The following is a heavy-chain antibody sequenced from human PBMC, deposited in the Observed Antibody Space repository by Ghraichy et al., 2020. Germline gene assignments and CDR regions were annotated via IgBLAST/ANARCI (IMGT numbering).Heavy chain of an antibody. J-gene: IGHJ4*02. Sequence: GGSLRLSCAASGFTFRNYAMSWVRQAPGKGLEWVSAISGGGYNTYYADSVKGRFTISRDNSRITLYLQMNSLRAEDTAFYYCAKQDYFDSVGHPRGAVFDYWGPGTLVTFST. CDR1: GFTFRNYA. CDR2: ISGGGYNT. D-gene: IGHD3-22*01. V-gene: IGHV3-23*01. CDR3: AKQDYFDSVGHPRGAVFDY.